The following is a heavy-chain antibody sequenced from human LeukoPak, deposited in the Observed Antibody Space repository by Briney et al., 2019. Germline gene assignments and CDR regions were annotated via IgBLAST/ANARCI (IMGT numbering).Heavy chain of an antibody. CDR2: IFPGDSDT. CDR3: ARHPDCTRTSCYVDYYGMDV. D-gene: IGHD2-2*01. CDR1: GYSFTSYW. V-gene: IGHV5-51*01. J-gene: IGHJ6*02. Sequence: GESLKISCKGSGYSFTSYWIGWVRQMPGKGLEWMGMIFPGDSDTRYSPSFQGQVTISADKSISTAYLQWSSLKASDTAMYYCARHPDCTRTSCYVDYYGMDVWGQGTTVTVSS.